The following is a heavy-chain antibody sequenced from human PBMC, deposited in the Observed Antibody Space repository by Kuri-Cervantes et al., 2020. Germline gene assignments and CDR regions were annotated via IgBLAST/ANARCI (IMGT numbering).Heavy chain of an antibody. V-gene: IGHV3-48*02. CDR3: ARDDNWGFDY. D-gene: IGHD1-1*01. CDR1: GFTFSNYN. CDR2: ISRDSGAT. Sequence: GESLKISCAASGFTFSNYNMNWVRQAPGKGLEFVSYISRDSGATYYGDSVKGRFTISRDNAKNSLYLQMNSLSDEDTAVYYCARDDNWGFDYWGQGTPVTVSS. J-gene: IGHJ4*02.